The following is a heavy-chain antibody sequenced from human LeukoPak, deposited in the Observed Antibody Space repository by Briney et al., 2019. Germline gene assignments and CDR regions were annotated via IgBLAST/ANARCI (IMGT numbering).Heavy chain of an antibody. CDR3: AREGGLQPGRMGHYYGMDV. J-gene: IGHJ6*02. CDR2: ISWNSGSI. Sequence: GGSLRFSCAASGFTFDDYAMHWVRQAPGKGLEWVSGISWNSGSIGYADSVKGRFTISRDNAKNTLYLQMNSLRAEDTAVYYCAREGGLQPGRMGHYYGMDVWGQGTTVTVSS. D-gene: IGHD4-4*01. V-gene: IGHV3-9*01. CDR1: GFTFDDYA.